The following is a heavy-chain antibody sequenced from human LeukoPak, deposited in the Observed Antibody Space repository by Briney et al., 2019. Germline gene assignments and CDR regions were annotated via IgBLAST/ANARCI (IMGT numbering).Heavy chain of an antibody. CDR2: IYYSGST. V-gene: IGHV4-59*12. CDR3: AREPDYYDSSGYQTELFDY. Sequence: PSETLSLTCTVSGGSISSYYWSWIRQPPGKGLEWIGYIYYSGSTNYNPSLKSRVTISVDTSKNQFSLQLNSVTPEDTAVYYCAREPDYYDSSGYQTELFDYWGQGTLVTVSS. J-gene: IGHJ4*02. D-gene: IGHD3-22*01. CDR1: GGSISSYY.